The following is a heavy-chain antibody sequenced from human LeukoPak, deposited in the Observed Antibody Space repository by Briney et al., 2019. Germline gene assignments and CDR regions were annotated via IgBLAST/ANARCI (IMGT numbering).Heavy chain of an antibody. V-gene: IGHV3-48*03. Sequence: PGGSLRLSCAASGFSFSSSQMNWVRQAPGKGPEWVSHINSSGNTKYYADSVRGRFTMSRDNARSILYLQMNSLRGEDTGLYYCARDTVNGPFVISLDLWGQGALVTVSS. D-gene: IGHD2-8*01. J-gene: IGHJ5*02. CDR2: INSSGNTK. CDR1: GFSFSSSQ. CDR3: ARDTVNGPFVISLDL.